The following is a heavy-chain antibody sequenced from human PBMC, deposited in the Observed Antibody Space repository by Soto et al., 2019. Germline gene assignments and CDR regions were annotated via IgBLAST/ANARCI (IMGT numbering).Heavy chain of an antibody. V-gene: IGHV3-74*01. Sequence: GGSLRLSCAASGFTFSSDWMNWVRQSPGKGLEWVSRIISGGTRATYADFVKGRFTITRDNAKNTLYLQMHSLTADDTAVYYCARERTSKGGMDIWGQGTTVTVSS. CDR1: GFTFSSDW. CDR3: ARERTSKGGMDI. J-gene: IGHJ6*02. CDR2: IISGGTRA.